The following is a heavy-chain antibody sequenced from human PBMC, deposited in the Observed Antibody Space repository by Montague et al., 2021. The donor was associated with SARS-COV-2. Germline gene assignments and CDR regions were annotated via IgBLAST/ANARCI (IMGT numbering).Heavy chain of an antibody. V-gene: IGHV3-33*06. J-gene: IGHJ4*02. D-gene: IGHD3-9*01. CDR2: IWNDGSDK. Sequence: SLRLSCAASGFSFSRYGMNWVRQAPGKGLEWVALIWNDGSDKYYADSVKGRFTISRDNSKNMLFLHMNSLRAEDTATYYCAKGGERQLLSYFDAWGQGALVTVSS. CDR1: GFSFSRYG. CDR3: AKGGERQLLSYFDA.